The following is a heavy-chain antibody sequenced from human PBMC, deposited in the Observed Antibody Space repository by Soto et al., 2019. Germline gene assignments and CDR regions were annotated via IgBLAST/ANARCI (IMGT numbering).Heavy chain of an antibody. J-gene: IGHJ3*02. D-gene: IGHD2-15*01. V-gene: IGHV3-21*01. CDR2: ISSSSSYI. CDR3: ARDLLGYCSGGSCYSNAFDI. Sequence: GGSLRLSCAASGFTFSSYSMNWVRQAPGKGLEWVSSISSSSSYIYYADSVKGRFTISRDNAKNSLYLQMNSLRAEDTAVYYCARDLLGYCSGGSCYSNAFDIWGQGTMVTVSS. CDR1: GFTFSSYS.